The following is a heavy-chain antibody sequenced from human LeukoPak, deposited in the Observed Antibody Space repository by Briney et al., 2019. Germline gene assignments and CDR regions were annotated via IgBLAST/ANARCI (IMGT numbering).Heavy chain of an antibody. CDR2: ISSSGNTI. J-gene: IGHJ3*02. D-gene: IGHD6-6*01. V-gene: IGHV3-48*03. CDR3: ARGPSIAARYDAFDI. CDR1: EFTFTSYE. Sequence: GGSLRLSCAASEFTFTSYELNWVRQAPGKGLEWVSYISSSGNTISYADSVKGRFTISRDNAKNSLYLQVISLRAEDTAVYYCARGPSIAARYDAFDIWGQGAMVTVSS.